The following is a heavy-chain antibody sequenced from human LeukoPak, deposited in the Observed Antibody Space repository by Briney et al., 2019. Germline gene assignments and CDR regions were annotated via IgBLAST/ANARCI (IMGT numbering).Heavy chain of an antibody. CDR3: AKESRSSGVNNCVVS. V-gene: IGHV3-48*03. CDR1: GFTFSSYE. D-gene: IGHD6-25*01. CDR2: ISSSGGTK. J-gene: IGHJ1*01. Sequence: PGGSLRLSCAASGFTFSSYEMNWVRQAPGEGLEYGSYISSSGGTKYYAASVKGRFTISRDNAKDSLCLQMTSLRAEDTAVYYCAKESRSSGVNNCVVSWGEGKLVTVSS.